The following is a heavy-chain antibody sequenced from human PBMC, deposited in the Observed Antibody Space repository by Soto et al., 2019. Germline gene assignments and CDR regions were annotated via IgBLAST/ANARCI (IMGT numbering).Heavy chain of an antibody. D-gene: IGHD6-13*01. CDR3: ARGSIAASWNEYYFGMDV. V-gene: IGHV3-7*05. Sequence: GGSLRLSCAASGFTFSNYWMSWVRQAPGKGLEWVAHIKQDGSEKYYVDSVKGRFTISRDNAKNSLYLQMNSLRAEDTAVYYCARGSIAASWNEYYFGMDVWGQGTMVTVSS. J-gene: IGHJ6*02. CDR2: IKQDGSEK. CDR1: GFTFSNYW.